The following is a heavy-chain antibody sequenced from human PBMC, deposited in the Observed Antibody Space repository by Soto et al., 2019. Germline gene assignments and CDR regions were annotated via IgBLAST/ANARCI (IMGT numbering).Heavy chain of an antibody. CDR1: GGSISSYY. V-gene: IGHV4-59*01. CDR3: IESSDWSRDFDY. J-gene: IGHJ4*02. D-gene: IGHD6-19*01. Sequence: SETLSLTCTVSGGSISSYYWSWVRQPPGKGLEWIGYMYYSGSTNYNPSLKSRVTTSVDTSKKRFSLKLTSVTAADTAIYYCIESSDWSRDFDYWGQGALVTVSS. CDR2: MYYSGST.